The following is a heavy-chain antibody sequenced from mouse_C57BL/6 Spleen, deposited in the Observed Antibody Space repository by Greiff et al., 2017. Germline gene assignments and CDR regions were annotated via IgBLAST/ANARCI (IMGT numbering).Heavy chain of an antibody. J-gene: IGHJ3*01. CDR1: GYTFTSYW. D-gene: IGHD2-4*01. Sequence: QVQLQQPGAELVMPGASVKLSCKASGYTFTSYWMHWVKQRPGQGLEWIGEIDPSDSYTNYNQKFKGKSTLTVDKSSSTAYMQLSSLTSEDSAVYYCAKRRGYGDYDEGGWFAYWGQGTLVTVSA. CDR2: IDPSDSYT. V-gene: IGHV1-69*01. CDR3: AKRRGYGDYDEGGWFAY.